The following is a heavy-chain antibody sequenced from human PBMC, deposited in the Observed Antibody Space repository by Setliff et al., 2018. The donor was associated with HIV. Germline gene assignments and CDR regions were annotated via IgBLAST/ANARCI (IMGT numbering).Heavy chain of an antibody. J-gene: IGHJ4*02. V-gene: IGHV4-61*02. Sequence: SLTCTVSGGSISSGSYYWSWIRQPAGKGLEWIGRIYTSGSPYYTPSFKSRITISVDTSRNQFSLRLTSVAAADTALYYCVSASGAYPYAVEYWGQGTLVTVSS. CDR3: VSASGAYPYAVEY. CDR1: GGSISSGSYY. D-gene: IGHD1-26*01. CDR2: IYTSGSP.